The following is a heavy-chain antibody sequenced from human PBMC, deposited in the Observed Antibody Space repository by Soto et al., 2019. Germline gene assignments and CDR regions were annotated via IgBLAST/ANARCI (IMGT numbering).Heavy chain of an antibody. CDR3: AREGYCSGGSCHTGLKS. V-gene: IGHV3-7*01. J-gene: IGHJ5*02. CDR2: IKHNGSET. D-gene: IGHD2-15*01. Sequence: EVQLVASGGGLVQPGGSLRLSCAASGFTFSNFWMSWVRQAPGKGLEWVANIKHNGSETYYVDSVKGRITISRDNAKNSLYLQMNRLRVEDTAVYYCAREGYCSGGSCHTGLKSWGRGTLVTVSS. CDR1: GFTFSNFW.